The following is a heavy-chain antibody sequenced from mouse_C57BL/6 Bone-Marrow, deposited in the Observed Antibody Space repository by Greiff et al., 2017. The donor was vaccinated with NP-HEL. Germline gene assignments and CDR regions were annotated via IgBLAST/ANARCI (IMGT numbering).Heavy chain of an antibody. V-gene: IGHV5-6*01. CDR1: GFTFSSYG. D-gene: IGHD2-3*01. CDR3: ARPLYDGYYLWFAY. J-gene: IGHJ3*01. Sequence: EVQLVESGGDLVKPGGSLKLSCAASGFTFSSYGMSWVRQTPDKRLEWVATISSGGSYTYYPDSVKGRFTISRDNAKNTLYLQMSSLKSEDTAMYYCARPLYDGYYLWFAYWGQGTLVTVSA. CDR2: ISSGGSYT.